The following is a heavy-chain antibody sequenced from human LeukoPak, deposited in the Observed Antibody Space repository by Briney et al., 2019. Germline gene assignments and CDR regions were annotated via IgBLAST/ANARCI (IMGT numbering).Heavy chain of an antibody. D-gene: IGHD2-15*01. V-gene: IGHV1-2*04. J-gene: IGHJ4*02. CDR3: ARDDCSGGSCYPYTFDY. CDR2: INPNSGGT. CDR1: GDTFTGYY. Sequence: ASVKVSCKASGDTFTGYYMHWVRQAPGQGLEWMGWINPNSGGTNYAQKFQGWVTMTRDTSISTAYMELSRLRSDDTAVYYCARDDCSGGSCYPYTFDYWGQGTLVTVSS.